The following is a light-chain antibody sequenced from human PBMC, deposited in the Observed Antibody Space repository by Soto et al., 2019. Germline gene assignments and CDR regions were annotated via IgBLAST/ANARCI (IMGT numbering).Light chain of an antibody. Sequence: DIVMTQSPLSLPVTPGEPASISCRSTQSLLHSYGYNYLDRYLQKPGQSPQLLIYLGSNRSSGVPDRFSGSGSGTDFTLKISRVEAEDVGVYYCMQALQSPRTFGQGTKVEIK. CDR2: LGS. CDR1: QSLLHSYGYNY. J-gene: IGKJ1*01. V-gene: IGKV2-28*01. CDR3: MQALQSPRT.